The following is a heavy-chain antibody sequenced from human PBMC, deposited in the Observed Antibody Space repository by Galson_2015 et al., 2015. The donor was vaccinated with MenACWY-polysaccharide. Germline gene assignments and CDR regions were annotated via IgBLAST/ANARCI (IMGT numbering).Heavy chain of an antibody. CDR2: TYYRSQWFN. J-gene: IGHJ6*02. Sequence: LGRTYYRSQWFNDYAISVKSRIAINPDTSNNQFSLQLNSVTPEDTAVYYCTRHFSLWGQGTTVTVSS. D-gene: IGHD3-3*02. CDR3: TRHFSL. V-gene: IGHV6-1*01.